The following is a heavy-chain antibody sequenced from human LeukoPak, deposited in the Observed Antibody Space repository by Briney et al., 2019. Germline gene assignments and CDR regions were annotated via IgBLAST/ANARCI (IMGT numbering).Heavy chain of an antibody. Sequence: GASVKVSCKASGGTFSSYSISWVRQAPGQGLEWMGRIIPTLGIANYAQKFQGRVTITADKSTSTAYMELSSLRSEDTAVYYCAGEEERGVTVAGTAFDYWGQGTLVTVSS. CDR1: GGTFSSYS. D-gene: IGHD6-19*01. V-gene: IGHV1-69*04. J-gene: IGHJ4*02. CDR2: IIPTLGIA. CDR3: AGEEERGVTVAGTAFDY.